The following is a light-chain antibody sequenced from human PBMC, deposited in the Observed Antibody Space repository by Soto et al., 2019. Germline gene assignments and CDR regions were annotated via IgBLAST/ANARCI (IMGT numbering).Light chain of an antibody. CDR1: QTISIN. V-gene: IGKV3-15*01. J-gene: IGKJ1*01. Sequence: EIVMTQSPATLSVSPGESATLSCRASQTISINLAWYQQKPGQAPRLLLYGASTRAAGVPARFSGSGSGTEFTLTINSLQSEDFAIYYCQQYQNWPPWTFGQGTKVEI. CDR3: QQYQNWPPWT. CDR2: GAS.